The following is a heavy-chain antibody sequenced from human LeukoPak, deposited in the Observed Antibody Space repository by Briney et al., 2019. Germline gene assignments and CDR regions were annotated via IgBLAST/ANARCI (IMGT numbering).Heavy chain of an antibody. Sequence: SETLSLTCAVYGGSFSGYYWSWIRQSSGKGLEWIGEINHSGSTNYNPSLESRVTMSVDTSKKQFSLKLTSVTAADMAVYFCARQFLVGSTFHAFDLWGQGTRVTVSS. CDR1: GGSFSGYY. CDR2: INHSGST. CDR3: ARQFLVGSTFHAFDL. D-gene: IGHD1-26*01. J-gene: IGHJ3*01. V-gene: IGHV4-34*01.